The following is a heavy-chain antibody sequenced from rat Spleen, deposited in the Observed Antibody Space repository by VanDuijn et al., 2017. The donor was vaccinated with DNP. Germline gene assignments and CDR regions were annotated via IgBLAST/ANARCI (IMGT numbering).Heavy chain of an antibody. Sequence: EVQLVESGGGLVQPGNSLKLSCAASGFTFSDYAMAWVRQSPKKGLEWVATIIYDGSSTYYRDSVRGRFTISRDYAKSTLYLHMNSLRSEDMATYYCARPYGYNNGGFAYWGQGTLVTVSS. D-gene: IGHD1-10*01. CDR3: ARPYGYNNGGFAY. J-gene: IGHJ3*01. CDR1: GFTFSDYA. V-gene: IGHV5-17*01. CDR2: IIYDGSST.